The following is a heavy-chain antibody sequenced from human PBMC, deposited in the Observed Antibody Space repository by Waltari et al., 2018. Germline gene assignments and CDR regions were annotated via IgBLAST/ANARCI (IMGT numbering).Heavy chain of an antibody. CDR1: GFTFSRYS. CDR3: AKDRGIQGEYFQH. Sequence: EVQLLASGGGLVQPGGSLRLSCAASGFTFSRYSMSWGRRAPGKGLEWVSAISGSGGSTYYADSVKGRFTISRDNSKNTLYLQMNSLRAEDTAVYYCAKDRGIQGEYFQHWGQGTLVTVSS. D-gene: IGHD3-10*01. V-gene: IGHV3-23*01. CDR2: ISGSGGST. J-gene: IGHJ1*01.